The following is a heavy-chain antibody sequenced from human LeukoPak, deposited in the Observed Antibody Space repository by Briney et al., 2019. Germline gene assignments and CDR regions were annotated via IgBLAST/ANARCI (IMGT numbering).Heavy chain of an antibody. V-gene: IGHV1-2*02. CDR1: GYTFTGYY. CDR3: ARGDGYSYGYLGY. J-gene: IGHJ4*02. D-gene: IGHD5-18*01. Sequence: GASVTVSCTAFGYTFTGYYVHWVRQAPGHGLEWMGWINPNSGSRSYAQKFQGRVTMTRDTSISTAYMELSRLKSDDTAVYYCARGDGYSYGYLGYWGQGTLVTVSS. CDR2: INPNSGSR.